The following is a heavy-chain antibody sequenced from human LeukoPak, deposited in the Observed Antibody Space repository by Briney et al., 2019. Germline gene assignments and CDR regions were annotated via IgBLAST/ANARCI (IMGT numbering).Heavy chain of an antibody. CDR3: ATYHSSGWYDYFDY. J-gene: IGHJ4*02. V-gene: IGHV3-30*04. Sequence: PGGSLRLSCAASGFTFSSYVMHWVRQAPGKGLEWVAIFTISRDNSKNTLYLQMNSLRAADTAVYYCATYHSSGWYDYFDYWGQGTLVTVSS. CDR1: GFTFSSYV. D-gene: IGHD6-19*01.